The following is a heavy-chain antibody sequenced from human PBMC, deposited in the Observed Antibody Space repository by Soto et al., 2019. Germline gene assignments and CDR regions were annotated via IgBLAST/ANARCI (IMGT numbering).Heavy chain of an antibody. CDR2: IIPIFNTA. Sequence: SVKVSCKASGCTFNTYTFAWVRQAPGQGLEWMGWIIPIFNTATYAQKVQGRVTITADESTSTAYMELSGLRSEDTAMYYCARRGDEIYLNAFDIWGQGTMVTVSS. D-gene: IGHD2-2*02. V-gene: IGHV1-69*13. CDR1: GCTFNTYT. J-gene: IGHJ3*02. CDR3: ARRGDEIYLNAFDI.